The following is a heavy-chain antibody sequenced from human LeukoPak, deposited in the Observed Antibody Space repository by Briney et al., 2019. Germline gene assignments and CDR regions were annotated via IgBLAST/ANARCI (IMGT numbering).Heavy chain of an antibody. CDR3: ATAYYDSSGYYRDY. CDR2: TRNKANRYTT. Sequence: GGSLRLSCAASGFTFSDHYMDWVRQAPGKGLEWVGRTRNKANRYTTEYAASVKGRFTISRDDSKNSLYLQMNSLKTEDTAIYYCATAYYDSSGYYRDYWGQETLVTVSS. V-gene: IGHV3-72*01. D-gene: IGHD3-22*01. J-gene: IGHJ4*02. CDR1: GFTFSDHY.